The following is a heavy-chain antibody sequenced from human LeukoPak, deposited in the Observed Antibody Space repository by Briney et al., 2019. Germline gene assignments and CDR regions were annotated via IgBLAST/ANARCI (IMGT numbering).Heavy chain of an antibody. CDR3: ARGVTESYYYYYYMDV. V-gene: IGHV1-69*05. CDR1: GGTFSSYA. J-gene: IGHJ6*03. Sequence: ASVKVSCKASGGTFSSYAISWVRQAPGQGLEWMGGIIPIFGTANYAQKFQGRVTITTDESTSTAYMELGSLRSEDTAVYYCARGVTESYYYYYYMDVWGKGTTVTVSS. CDR2: IIPIFGTA. D-gene: IGHD1-14*01.